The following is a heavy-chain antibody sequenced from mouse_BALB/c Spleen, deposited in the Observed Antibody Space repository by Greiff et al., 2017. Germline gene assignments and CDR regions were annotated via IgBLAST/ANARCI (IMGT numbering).Heavy chain of an antibody. CDR2: ISSGGSYT. V-gene: IGHV5-6-4*01. CDR1: GFTFSSYT. J-gene: IGHJ1*01. CDR3: TREDYDYAWYFDV. D-gene: IGHD2-4*01. Sequence: EVHLVESGGGLVKPGGSLKLSCAASGFTFSSYTMSWVRQTPEKRLEWVATISSGGSYTYYPDSVKGRFTISRDNAKNTLYLQMSSLKSEDTAMYYCTREDYDYAWYFDVWGAGTTVTVSS.